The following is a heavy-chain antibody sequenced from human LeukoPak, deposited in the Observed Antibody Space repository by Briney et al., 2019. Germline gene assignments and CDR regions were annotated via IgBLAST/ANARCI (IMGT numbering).Heavy chain of an antibody. V-gene: IGHV3-23*01. CDR3: AKPLAAEYDFDY. J-gene: IGHJ4*02. CDR1: GFTFSGYA. Sequence: GGSLRLSCAASGFTFSGYAMSWVRQAPGKGLEWVSAISGSGGSTYYADSVKGRFTISRDNSKNTLYLQMNSLRAEDTAVYYCAKPLAAEYDFDYWGQGTLVTVSS. D-gene: IGHD3-3*01. CDR2: ISGSGGST.